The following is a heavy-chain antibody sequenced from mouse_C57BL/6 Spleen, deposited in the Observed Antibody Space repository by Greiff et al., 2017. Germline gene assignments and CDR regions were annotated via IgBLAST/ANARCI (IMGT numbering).Heavy chain of an antibody. V-gene: IGHV5-6*01. CDR1: GFTFSSYG. D-gene: IGHD2-1*01. J-gene: IGHJ3*01. Sequence: EVKLVESGGDLVKPGGSLKLSCAASGFTFSSYGMSWVRQTPDKRLEWVATISSGGSYTYYPDSVKGRFTISRDNAKNTLYLQMSSLKSEDTAMYYCARVEEYYGNFFAYWGQGTLVTVSA. CDR2: ISSGGSYT. CDR3: ARVEEYYGNFFAY.